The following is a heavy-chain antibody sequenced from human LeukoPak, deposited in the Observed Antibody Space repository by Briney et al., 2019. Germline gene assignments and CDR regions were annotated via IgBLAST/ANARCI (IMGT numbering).Heavy chain of an antibody. CDR1: GYALISGGFS. CDR2: IYDRGPA. J-gene: IGHJ5*02. CDR3: ARSRQASGLFSS. Sequence: SETLSLTCTVSGYALISGGFSWNWIRQPPGKGLEWIGCIYDRGPAHYNPSLKSRFTISVDRPKNQFFLNVTSLTAADTAVYYCARSRQASGLFSSWGQGTLVVVSS. V-gene: IGHV4-30-2*01. D-gene: IGHD3-10*01.